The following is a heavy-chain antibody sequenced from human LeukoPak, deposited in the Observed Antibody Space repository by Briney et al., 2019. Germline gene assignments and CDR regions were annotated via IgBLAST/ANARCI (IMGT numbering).Heavy chain of an antibody. CDR3: AKDNRRHYTSGPNPDSLH. CDR2: ISWNSGSI. D-gene: IGHD6-19*01. Sequence: GGSLRLSCAASGVTLSSYAMSWARQAPGKGLEWVSGISWNSGSIDYADSVKGRFTISRDNAKNSLYLQMNSLRVEDTAFYYCAKDNRRHYTSGPNPDSLHWGQGALVTVSS. CDR1: GVTLSSYA. J-gene: IGHJ4*02. V-gene: IGHV3-9*01.